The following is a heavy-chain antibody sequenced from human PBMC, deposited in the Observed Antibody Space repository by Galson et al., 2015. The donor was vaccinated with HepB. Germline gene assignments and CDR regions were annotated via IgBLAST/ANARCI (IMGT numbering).Heavy chain of an antibody. D-gene: IGHD2-2*01. CDR1: GGTFSNYA. CDR2: IIPLFDIT. Sequence: SVKVSCKASGGTFSNYAISWVRQAPGQGLEWMGGIIPLFDITNYAQNFQDRVTLSADESTSTVYMELSSLRSEDTAMYYCARGDIVVLPTTMPPYYGMDVWGQGTTVTVSS. J-gene: IGHJ6*02. V-gene: IGHV1-69*13. CDR3: ARGDIVVLPTTMPPYYGMDV.